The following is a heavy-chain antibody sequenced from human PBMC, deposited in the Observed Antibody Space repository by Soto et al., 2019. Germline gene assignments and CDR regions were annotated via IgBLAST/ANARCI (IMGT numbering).Heavy chain of an antibody. CDR2: IKQDGSEK. J-gene: IGHJ6*03. D-gene: IGHD2-15*01. CDR3: ARHRVVVAAKYYYYMDV. CDR1: GFTFSSYW. V-gene: IGHV3-7*01. Sequence: VQLVESGGGLVQPGGSLRLSCAASGFTFSSYWMSWVRQAPGKGLEWVANIKQDGSEKYYVDSVKGRFTISRDNAKNSLYLQMNSLRAEDTAVYYCARHRVVVAAKYYYYMDVWGKGTTVTVSS.